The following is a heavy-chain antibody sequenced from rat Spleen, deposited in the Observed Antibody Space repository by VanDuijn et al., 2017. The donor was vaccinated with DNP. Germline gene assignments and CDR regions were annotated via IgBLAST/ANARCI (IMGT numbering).Heavy chain of an antibody. CDR2: INYSGST. J-gene: IGHJ2*01. CDR3: ARWSDYFDY. V-gene: IGHV3-1*01. Sequence: EVQLQESGPGLVKPSQSLSLTCSVTGFSITSNYWAWIRKLPGNKMEWIGYINYSGSTGYNPSLKSRISITRDTSKNQFFLQVNSVTTDDTATYYCARWSDYFDYWGQGVMVTVSS. CDR1: GFSITSNY.